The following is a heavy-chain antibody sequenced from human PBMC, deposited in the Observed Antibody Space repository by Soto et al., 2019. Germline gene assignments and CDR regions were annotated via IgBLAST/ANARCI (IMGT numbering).Heavy chain of an antibody. CDR2: ISSSGSTI. CDR3: ARAALWSRYYFDY. V-gene: IGHV3-48*03. D-gene: IGHD5-18*01. Sequence: GGSLRLSCAASGFTFSSYEMNWVRQAPGKGLEWVSYISSSGSTIYYADSVKGRFTISRDNAKNSLYLQMNSLRAEDTAVYYCARAALWSRYYFDYWGQGTLVTVSS. CDR1: GFTFSSYE. J-gene: IGHJ4*02.